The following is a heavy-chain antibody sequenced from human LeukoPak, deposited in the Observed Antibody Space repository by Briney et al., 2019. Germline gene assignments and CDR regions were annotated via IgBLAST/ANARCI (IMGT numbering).Heavy chain of an antibody. CDR3: ARHGSIAARTNYFDN. V-gene: IGHV5-51*01. D-gene: IGHD6-6*01. CDR2: IYPGDSDT. Sequence: GESLKISCKGSGYNFASYWIGWVRQMPGKGLEWMGIIYPGDSDTRYSPSFQGQVIISADKSISTAYLQWSSLKASDTAIYYCARHGSIAARTNYFDNWGQGTPVTVSS. J-gene: IGHJ4*02. CDR1: GYNFASYW.